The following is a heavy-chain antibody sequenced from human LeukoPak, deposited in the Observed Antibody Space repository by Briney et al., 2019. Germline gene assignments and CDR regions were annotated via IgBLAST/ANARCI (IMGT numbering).Heavy chain of an antibody. V-gene: IGHV3-15*01. CDR3: TTDWGSGHSYVYGFDL. CDR1: GFTFSNAW. J-gene: IGHJ3*01. D-gene: IGHD3-10*02. CDR2: VKSQRNSAAT. Sequence: GGSLRLSGTASGFTFSNAWMHWVRQAPGKGLEWVGRVKSQRNSAATDYAAYVNGRFVISRDDSIDTTYLQLNSLKSDDTAFYYCTTDWGSGHSYVYGFDLWGQGTMVTVSS.